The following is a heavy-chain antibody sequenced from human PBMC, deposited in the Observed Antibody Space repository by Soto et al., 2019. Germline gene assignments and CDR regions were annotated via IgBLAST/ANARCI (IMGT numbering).Heavy chain of an antibody. V-gene: IGHV5-51*01. J-gene: IGHJ6*02. Sequence: GESLKISCKTSGYQFHIYWIGWVRQVPGKGLAWMGIIYPGDSDTRYSPSFQGQVTIPADKSISTACLQWSSLKASDTAMYYCAAHSGSVYYGMDVWGQGTAVTVSS. D-gene: IGHD1-26*01. CDR1: GYQFHIYW. CDR2: IYPGDSDT. CDR3: AAHSGSVYYGMDV.